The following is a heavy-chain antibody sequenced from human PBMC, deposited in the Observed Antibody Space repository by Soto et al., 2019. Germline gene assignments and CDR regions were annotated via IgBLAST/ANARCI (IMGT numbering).Heavy chain of an antibody. CDR3: ARDRIAARPGEAYYYGMDV. D-gene: IGHD6-6*01. CDR2: ISSSSSTI. Sequence: GGSLRLSCAASGFTFSSYSMNWVRQAPGKGLEWVSYISSSSSTIYYADSVKGRFTISRDNAKNSLYLQMNSLRDEDTAVYYCARDRIAARPGEAYYYGMDVWGQGTTVTVSS. CDR1: GFTFSSYS. V-gene: IGHV3-48*02. J-gene: IGHJ6*02.